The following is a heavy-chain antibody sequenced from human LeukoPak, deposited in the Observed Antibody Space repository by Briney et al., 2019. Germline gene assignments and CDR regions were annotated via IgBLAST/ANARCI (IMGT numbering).Heavy chain of an antibody. J-gene: IGHJ6*02. Sequence: SQTLSLTCAISGDSVSSNSAAWNWIRQSPSRGLEWLGRTYYRSKWYNDYAVSVKSRITINPDTSKNQFSLQLNSVTPEDTAVYYCARRPRLPNYYGSGSYYGMDVWGQGTTVTVSS. CDR3: ARRPRLPNYYGSGSYYGMDV. V-gene: IGHV6-1*01. CDR2: TYYRSKWYN. D-gene: IGHD3-10*01. CDR1: GDSVSSNSAA.